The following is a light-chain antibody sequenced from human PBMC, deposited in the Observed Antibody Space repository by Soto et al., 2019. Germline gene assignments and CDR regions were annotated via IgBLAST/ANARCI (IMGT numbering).Light chain of an antibody. Sequence: DIVMTQSPLSLPVTPGEPASISCRSSQSLLHSNGYNYLDWYLQKPGQSPQLLIYLGSNRASGVPDRFSGSGSGKDFTLKISRVEAEDVGVYYCMQALQTPRNTFGQGTKLEIK. V-gene: IGKV2-28*01. CDR2: LGS. CDR3: MQALQTPRNT. J-gene: IGKJ2*01. CDR1: QSLLHSNGYNY.